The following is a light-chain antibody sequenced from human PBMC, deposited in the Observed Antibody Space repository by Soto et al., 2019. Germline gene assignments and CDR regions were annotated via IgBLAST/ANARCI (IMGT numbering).Light chain of an antibody. CDR3: SSYTSSSTPEV. CDR1: SSDVGGYNY. Sequence: QSVLTQPASLSGSPGQSITISCTGTSSDVGGYNYVSWYQQHPGKAPKLMIYDVSNRPSGVSNRFSGSKSGNTASLTISGLQAEDEADYYCSSYTSSSTPEVFGTGTKVTVL. CDR2: DVS. J-gene: IGLJ1*01. V-gene: IGLV2-14*01.